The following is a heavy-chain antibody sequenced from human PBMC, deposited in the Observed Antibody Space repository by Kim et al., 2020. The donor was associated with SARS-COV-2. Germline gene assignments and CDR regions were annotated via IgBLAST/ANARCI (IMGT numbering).Heavy chain of an antibody. J-gene: IGHJ4*02. V-gene: IGHV4-59*01. CDR1: GGSISSDY. CDR2: IYYSGST. Sequence: SETLSLTCTVSGGSISSDYWSWIRQPPGKGLEWIGYIYYSGSTNYNPSLKSRVTISVDTSKNQFSLKLSSVTAADTAVYYCARDKSGYHDYWGQGTLVTV. CDR3: ARDKSGYHDY. D-gene: IGHD5-18*01.